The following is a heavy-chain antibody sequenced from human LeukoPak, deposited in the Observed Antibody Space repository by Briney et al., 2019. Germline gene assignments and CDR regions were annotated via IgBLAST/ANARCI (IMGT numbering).Heavy chain of an antibody. Sequence: PSETLSLTCTGSGGSMIKYFWNWFRQPPGKGLEWIGYISHSGSTNYSPSLKNRVSISVDTSNNQFSLKLRSVTAADTAVYYCARDRGPYDFWSGLSFDYWGQGTLVTVSS. J-gene: IGHJ4*02. CDR2: ISHSGST. D-gene: IGHD3/OR15-3a*01. CDR3: ARDRGPYDFWSGLSFDY. CDR1: GGSMIKYF. V-gene: IGHV4-59*12.